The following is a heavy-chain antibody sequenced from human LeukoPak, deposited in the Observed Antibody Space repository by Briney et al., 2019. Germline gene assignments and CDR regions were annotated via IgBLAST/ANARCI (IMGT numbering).Heavy chain of an antibody. Sequence: GGSLRLSCAASGFTFTRSAMGWVRQAPGKGLEWVSCITNSGGGTYYADSVKGRFTISRDNSKNTLYLQMNSLRAEDTAVYYCAKDLWTDSSGWNYFDYWGQGTLVTVSA. J-gene: IGHJ4*02. CDR3: AKDLWTDSSGWNYFDY. CDR1: GFTFTRSA. V-gene: IGHV3-23*01. D-gene: IGHD6-19*01. CDR2: ITNSGGGT.